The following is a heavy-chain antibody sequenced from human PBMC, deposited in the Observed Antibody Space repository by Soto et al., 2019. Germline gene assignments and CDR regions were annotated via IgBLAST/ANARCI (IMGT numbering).Heavy chain of an antibody. D-gene: IGHD3-16*01. J-gene: IGHJ6*02. CDR3: PTVDNYVTPTPQDV. CDR2: ISPYSGNT. CDR1: GYIFANYG. V-gene: IGHV1-18*01. Sequence: QVQLVQSGDEVRKPGSSVKVSCKASGYIFANYGIAWVRQAPGQGLEWMGWISPYSGNTHYASKVQGRLPMTTDTSTSTAYMDLASMTPDDTAVYYCPTVDNYVTPTPQDVWGRGTTVTVSS.